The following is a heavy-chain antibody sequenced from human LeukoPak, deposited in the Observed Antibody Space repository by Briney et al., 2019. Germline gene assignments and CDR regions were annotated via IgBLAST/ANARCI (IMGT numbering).Heavy chain of an antibody. Sequence: ASVKVSCKASGYTFTSYGISWVRQAPGQGLEWLGWISVYNVNTNYAQKLQGRVTMTTDTSTSTVYMELRSLRSDDTAVYYCARARDSGSSRWFDPWGQGTLVTVSS. CDR1: GYTFTSYG. D-gene: IGHD1-26*01. V-gene: IGHV1-18*01. CDR3: ARARDSGSSRWFDP. CDR2: ISVYNVNT. J-gene: IGHJ5*02.